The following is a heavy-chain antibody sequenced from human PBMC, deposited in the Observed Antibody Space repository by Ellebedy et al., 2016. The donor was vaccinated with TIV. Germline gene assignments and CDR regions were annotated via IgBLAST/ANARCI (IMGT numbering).Heavy chain of an antibody. J-gene: IGHJ3*01. D-gene: IGHD3-16*01. CDR1: GYTFTSYG. CDR3: ARIGGGVSGTSFDV. CDR2: LSSYNGNT. Sequence: AASVKVSCKASGYTFTSYGISWVRQAPGRGLEWMGWLSSYNGNTKYAQKFQGRVPMTTDKSTSTTYMELRGLRSDDTALYYWARIGGGVSGTSFDVWGQGTIVTVSS. V-gene: IGHV1-18*04.